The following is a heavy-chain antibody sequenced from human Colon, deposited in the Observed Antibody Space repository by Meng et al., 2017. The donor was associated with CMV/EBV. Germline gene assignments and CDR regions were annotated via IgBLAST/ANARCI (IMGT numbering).Heavy chain of an antibody. CDR2: MDPTTGRT. V-gene: IGHV1-2*02. D-gene: IGHD3-16*01. J-gene: IGHJ1*01. CDR3: ASHSSYVWGSHH. CDR1: GYTFTGYY. Sequence: QGQLVQSGVEVRTPGAAVKGSCKASGYTFTGYYIPGVRQAPGQGLEWMGWMDPTTGRTDYAQKFQGTGTMTRDTSISTAYLELSRLTSDDTAVYYCASHSSYVWGSHHWGQGTLVTVSS.